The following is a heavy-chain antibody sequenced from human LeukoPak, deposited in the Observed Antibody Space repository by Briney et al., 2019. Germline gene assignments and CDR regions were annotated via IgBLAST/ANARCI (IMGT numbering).Heavy chain of an antibody. CDR3: TTSVKRVTIEAFDI. CDR2: IKSKTDGGTT. J-gene: IGHJ3*02. V-gene: IGHV3-15*01. D-gene: IGHD2-21*02. Sequence: GGSLRLSCVVSGLTFSTSAMSWVRQAPGKGLEWVGRIKSKTDGGTTDYAAPVKGRFTISRDDSKNTLYLQMNSLKTEDTAVYYCTTSVKRVTIEAFDIWGQGTMVTVSS. CDR1: GLTFSTSA.